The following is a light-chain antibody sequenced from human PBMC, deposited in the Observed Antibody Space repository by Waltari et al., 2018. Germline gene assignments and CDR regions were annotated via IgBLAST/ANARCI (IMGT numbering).Light chain of an antibody. J-gene: IGKJ2*01. V-gene: IGKV1-5*03. Sequence: DIQMTQSPSSLSASVGDRFTITCRASQSISSWLAWYPQKPGKAPKLLIYKASSLESGVPSRFSGSGSGTEFTLTISSLQPDDFATYYCQQYNSYSYTFGQGTKLEIK. CDR2: KAS. CDR1: QSISSW. CDR3: QQYNSYSYT.